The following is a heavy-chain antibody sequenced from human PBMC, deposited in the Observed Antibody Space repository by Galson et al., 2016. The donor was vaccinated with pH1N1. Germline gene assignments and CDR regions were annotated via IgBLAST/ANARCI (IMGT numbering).Heavy chain of an antibody. CDR3: YRDIVAVDLIVN. V-gene: IGHV3-15*05. CDR1: GFQLTNAW. D-gene: IGHD2-15*01. CDR2: IKTRVDGEAT. J-gene: IGHJ4*02. Sequence: SLRLSCAASGFQLTNAWMSWARQAPGRGLEWVGRIKTRVDGEATDYAAPVNGRFTISRDDSRNMVYLQMSSLKTEDTGVYYCYRDIVAVDLIVNWGQGTLVTVSS.